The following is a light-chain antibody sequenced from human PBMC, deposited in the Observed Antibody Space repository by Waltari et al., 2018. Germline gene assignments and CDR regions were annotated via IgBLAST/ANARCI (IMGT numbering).Light chain of an antibody. Sequence: SYELTQPPSVSVSPGQTARIPCSGDVLPKQYAYWYQQKPGQAPVLIISKDTERASGIPDRFSGSTSGTTVTLTISGAQADDEADYYCQSAHSGSTHLLFGGGTKLTVL. J-gene: IGLJ2*01. CDR3: QSAHSGSTHLL. CDR1: VLPKQY. CDR2: KDT. V-gene: IGLV3-25*03.